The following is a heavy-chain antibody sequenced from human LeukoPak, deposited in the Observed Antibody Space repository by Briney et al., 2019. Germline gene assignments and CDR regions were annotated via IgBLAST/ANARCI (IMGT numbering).Heavy chain of an antibody. V-gene: IGHV3-23*01. CDR2: ISGSGGST. J-gene: IGHJ4*02. Sequence: GGSLTLSCAASGFTFSSYAMSWVRQAPGKGLEWVSSISGSGGSTDYADSVKGRFTISRDNSKKTLYLQMNSLRAEDTAVYYCARASDYDSGGYYIGGTFDYWGQRTLVSASS. CDR1: GFTFSSYA. D-gene: IGHD3-22*01. CDR3: ARASDYDSGGYYIGGTFDY.